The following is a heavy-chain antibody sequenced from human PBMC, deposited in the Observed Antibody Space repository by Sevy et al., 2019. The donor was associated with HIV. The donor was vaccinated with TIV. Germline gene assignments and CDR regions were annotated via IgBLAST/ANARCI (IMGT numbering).Heavy chain of an antibody. Sequence: GGSLRLSCVVSGLTSRTYWMHWVRRAPGKGLEWVASINPDGGESYYVASVKGQFTISRDNTKISLYLQMTSLRAEDTAAYYCARGTYYYDSGFFYPFDYWGQGTLVTVSS. J-gene: IGHJ4*02. CDR2: INPDGGES. CDR3: ARGTYYYDSGFFYPFDY. V-gene: IGHV3-7*01. CDR1: GLTSRTYW. D-gene: IGHD3-10*01.